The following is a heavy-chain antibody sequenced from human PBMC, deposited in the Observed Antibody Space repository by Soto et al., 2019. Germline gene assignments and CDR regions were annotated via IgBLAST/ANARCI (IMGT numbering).Heavy chain of an antibody. CDR2: ISGSGGST. CDR3: ARTVYGDRGVWFDP. Sequence: EVQLLESGGGLAQPGGSLRLSCAASGFTFSSHAMSWVRQAPGKGLEWVSSISGSGGSTYYADSVKGRFTISRDNSKNTLYLQMNSLRAEDTAVYYCARTVYGDRGVWFDPWGQGTLVTVSS. V-gene: IGHV3-23*01. CDR1: GFTFSSHA. J-gene: IGHJ5*02. D-gene: IGHD4-17*01.